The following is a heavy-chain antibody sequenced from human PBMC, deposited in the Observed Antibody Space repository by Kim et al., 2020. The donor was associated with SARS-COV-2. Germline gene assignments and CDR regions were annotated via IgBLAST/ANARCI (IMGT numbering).Heavy chain of an antibody. D-gene: IGHD1-26*01. J-gene: IGHJ2*01. CDR3: ARGEYSGSYFGRSYWYFGL. CDR2: ISSSSSYI. V-gene: IGHV3-21*01. CDR1: GFTFSSYS. Sequence: GGSLRLSCAASGFTFSSYSMNWVRQAPGKGLEWVSSISSSSSYIYYADSVKGRFTISRDNAKNSLYLQMNSLRAEDTAVYYCARGEYSGSYFGRSYWYFGLWGRGTLVTVSS.